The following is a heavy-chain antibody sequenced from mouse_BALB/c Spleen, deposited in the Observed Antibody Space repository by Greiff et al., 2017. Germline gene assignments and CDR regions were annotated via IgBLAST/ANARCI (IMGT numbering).Heavy chain of an antibody. CDR1: GFTFSSFG. Sequence: EVKLMESGGGLVQPGGSRKLSCAASGFTFSSFGMHWVRQAPEKGLEWVAYISSGSSTIYYADTVKGRFTISRDNPKNTLFLQMTSLRSEDTAMYYCARFGSLAYWGQGTLVTVSA. CDR2: ISSGSSTI. J-gene: IGHJ3*01. CDR3: ARFGSLAY. V-gene: IGHV5-17*02.